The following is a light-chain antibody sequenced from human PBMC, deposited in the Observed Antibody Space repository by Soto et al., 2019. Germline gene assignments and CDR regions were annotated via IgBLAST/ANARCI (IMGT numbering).Light chain of an antibody. J-gene: IGKJ4*01. CDR3: QQYYSYPLT. CDR1: QGISSY. V-gene: IGKV1-8*01. CDR2: AAS. Sequence: AIRMTQAPYSLSASTGDRVTITCRASQGISSYLAWYQQKPGKAPKLMIYAASTLQSGVPSRFNGSGSGTDFTLTISCLQSEDFATYYCQQYYSYPLTFGGGTKVDIK.